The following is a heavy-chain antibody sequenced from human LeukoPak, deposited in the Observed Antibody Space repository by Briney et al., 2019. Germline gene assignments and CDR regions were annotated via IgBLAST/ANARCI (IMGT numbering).Heavy chain of an antibody. CDR3: ARTVAGYFDY. Sequence: GGSLRLSCAASGFTVSNKHMSWVRQAPGKGLEWVSGIYSDGSTYYADSVKGRFIISRDNSKNTLYLQVNSLRAEDTAVYYCARTVAGYFDYWGQGTLVTVSS. V-gene: IGHV3-66*01. J-gene: IGHJ4*02. CDR1: GFTVSNKH. CDR2: IYSDGST. D-gene: IGHD6-19*01.